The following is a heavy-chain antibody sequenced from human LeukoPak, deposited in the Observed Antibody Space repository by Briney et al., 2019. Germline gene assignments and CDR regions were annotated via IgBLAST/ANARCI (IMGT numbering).Heavy chain of an antibody. J-gene: IGHJ3*02. CDR3: ARDGAGELNAFDI. V-gene: IGHV3-30*03. CDR2: ISSDGSNK. Sequence: GGSLRLSCAASGFSFSTYGMHWVRQAPGKGLEWVALISSDGSNKYYADSVKGRFTISRDNAKNSLYLQMNSLRDDDTAVYYCARDGAGELNAFDIWGQGTMVTVSS. CDR1: GFSFSTYG. D-gene: IGHD3-16*01.